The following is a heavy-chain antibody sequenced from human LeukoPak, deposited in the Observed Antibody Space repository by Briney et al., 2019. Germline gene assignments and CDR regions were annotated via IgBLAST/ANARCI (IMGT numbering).Heavy chain of an antibody. CDR3: ATMDTAMVRVGFWPYYYYMDV. Sequence: GGSLRLSCAASGFTFSDYYMSWIRQAPGKGLEWVSYISSSGSTIYYADSVKGRFTISRDNAKNSLYLQMNSLRAEDTAVYYCATMDTAMVRVGFWPYYYYMDVWGKGTTVTVSS. J-gene: IGHJ6*03. D-gene: IGHD5-18*01. CDR2: ISSSGSTI. CDR1: GFTFSDYY. V-gene: IGHV3-11*04.